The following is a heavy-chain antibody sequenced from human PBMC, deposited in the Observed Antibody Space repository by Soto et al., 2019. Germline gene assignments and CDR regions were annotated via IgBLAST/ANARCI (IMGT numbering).Heavy chain of an antibody. Sequence: QITLKESGPTLVKPTQTLTLTCTFSGFSLSTSGVGVGWIRQPPGKALEWLALIYWDDDKRYSPSLKSRLPITKDTSQNQVVLTMTNMDPLDTATYFCAHSLYDYVWGPNWLDPWGQGTLVTVSS. D-gene: IGHD3-16*01. J-gene: IGHJ5*02. CDR2: IYWDDDK. V-gene: IGHV2-5*02. CDR3: AHSLYDYVWGPNWLDP. CDR1: GFSLSTSGVG.